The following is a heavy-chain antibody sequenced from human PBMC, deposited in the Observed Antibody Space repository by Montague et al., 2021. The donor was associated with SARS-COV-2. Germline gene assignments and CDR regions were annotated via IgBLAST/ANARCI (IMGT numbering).Heavy chain of an antibody. CDR1: GGSISSYY. D-gene: IGHD6-19*01. Sequence: SETLSLTCTVSGGSISSYYWSWIRQPPGKGLEWIGYIYYSGSTNYNPSLKSRVTISVDTSKNQFSLKLSSATAADTAVYYCGRGSGWMGNAFDIWGQGTMVTVSS. CDR3: GRGSGWMGNAFDI. V-gene: IGHV4-59*01. CDR2: IYYSGST. J-gene: IGHJ3*02.